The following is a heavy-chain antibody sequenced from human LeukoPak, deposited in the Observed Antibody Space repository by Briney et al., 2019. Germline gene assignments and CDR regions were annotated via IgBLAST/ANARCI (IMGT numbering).Heavy chain of an antibody. D-gene: IGHD3-22*01. CDR2: ISSRSSYI. CDR3: AKGSKLVVITRDHYMAV. CDR1: GFTSSTYT. Sequence: GGSLRLSCAASGFTSSTYTMNWVRQAPGKGLEWVSSISSRSSYIYYADSVKGRFTISRDNAKNTLYLQMNSLRAGDTAVYYCAKGSKLVVITRDHYMAVWGKGTTVTISS. V-gene: IGHV3-21*01. J-gene: IGHJ6*03.